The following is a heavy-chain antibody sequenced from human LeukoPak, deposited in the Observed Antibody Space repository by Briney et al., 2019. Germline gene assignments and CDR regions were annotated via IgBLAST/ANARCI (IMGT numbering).Heavy chain of an antibody. D-gene: IGHD7-27*01. CDR3: ARDLDWGAYYLDY. Sequence: PSETLSLTCTVSGGSISHYYWTWIRQPAGKGLEWIGRVYSTGSTNYNPSLQNRVTLSVDTSKNQFSLRLASVTAADTAVYYCARDLDWGAYYLDYWGQGTLVTVSS. CDR2: VYSTGST. V-gene: IGHV4-4*07. CDR1: GGSISHYY. J-gene: IGHJ4*02.